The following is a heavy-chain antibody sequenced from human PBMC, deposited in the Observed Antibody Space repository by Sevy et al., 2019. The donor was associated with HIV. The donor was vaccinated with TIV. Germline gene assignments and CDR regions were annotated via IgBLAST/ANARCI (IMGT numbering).Heavy chain of an antibody. CDR2: ISYDGSNK. V-gene: IGHV3-30*18. D-gene: IGHD3-22*01. J-gene: IGHJ4*02. CDR3: AKGAGYYDSSGPSAY. CDR1: GFTFSSYG. Sequence: GGSLRLSCAASGFTFSSYGMHWVRQAPGKGLEWVAVISYDGSNKYYADSVKGRFTISRDNSKNTLYLQMNSLRAEDTAVYYCAKGAGYYDSSGPSAYSGQGTLVTVSS.